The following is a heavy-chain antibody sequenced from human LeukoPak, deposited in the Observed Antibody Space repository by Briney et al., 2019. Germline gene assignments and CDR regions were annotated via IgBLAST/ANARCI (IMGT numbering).Heavy chain of an antibody. CDR1: GYTLTELS. CDR3: ATQTRYSYYYDSSGYELDY. J-gene: IGHJ4*02. CDR2: FDPEDGET. D-gene: IGHD3-22*01. Sequence: ASVKVSCKVSGYTLTELSMHWVRQAPGKGLEWMGGFDPEDGETIYAQKFQGRVTMTEDTSTDTAYMELSSLRSEDTAVYYCATQTRYSYYYDSSGYELDYWGQGTLVTVSS. V-gene: IGHV1-24*01.